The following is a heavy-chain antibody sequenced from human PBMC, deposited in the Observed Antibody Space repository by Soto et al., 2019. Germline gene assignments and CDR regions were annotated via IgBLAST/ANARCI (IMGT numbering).Heavy chain of an antibody. CDR2: ISWNSGSI. CDR1: VFTFDDYA. V-gene: IGHV3-9*01. CDR3: AKDRSPYYYDSSGYYSPSALDKRGMDV. D-gene: IGHD3-22*01. Sequence: SLILSCAASVFTFDDYAMHWVRQAPGKGLEWVSGISWNSGSIGYADSAKGRFTISRDNAKNSLYLQMNSLRAEDTALYYCAKDRSPYYYDSSGYYSPSALDKRGMDVWGQGTTVTVSS. J-gene: IGHJ6*02.